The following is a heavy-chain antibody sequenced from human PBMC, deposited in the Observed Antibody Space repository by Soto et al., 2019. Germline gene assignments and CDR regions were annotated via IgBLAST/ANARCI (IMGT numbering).Heavy chain of an antibody. J-gene: IGHJ4*02. D-gene: IGHD2-2*01. V-gene: IGHV1-2*04. CDR2: INPNSGGT. CDR3: ARGAPVDCSSTSCYVDYFDY. CDR1: GYTFTGYY. Sequence: QVQLVQSGAEVKKPGASVKVSCKASGYTFTGYYMHWVRQAPGQGLEWMGWINPNSGGTNYAQKFQGWVTMTRDTSSSTANMELSRLRSDDTAVYYCARGAPVDCSSTSCYVDYFDYWGQGTLVTVSS.